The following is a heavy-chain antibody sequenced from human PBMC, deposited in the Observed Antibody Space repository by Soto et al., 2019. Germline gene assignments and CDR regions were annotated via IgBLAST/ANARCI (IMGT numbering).Heavy chain of an antibody. Sequence: PGGSLRLSCAASGFTFSSYVMTWVRQAPGKGLEWVSSVSESGGTTYYADSVKGRFTVSRDNSKNTLFLQMNSLRAEDTAFYYCAKDGGGFALESDWGQGTLVTVSS. V-gene: IGHV3-23*01. CDR2: VSESGGTT. J-gene: IGHJ4*02. CDR1: GFTFSSYV. D-gene: IGHD1-1*01. CDR3: AKDGGGFALESD.